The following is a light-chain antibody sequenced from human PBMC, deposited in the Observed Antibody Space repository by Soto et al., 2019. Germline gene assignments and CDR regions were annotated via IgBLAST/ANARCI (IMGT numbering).Light chain of an antibody. CDR1: SSDVGGYNY. Sequence: QSALTQPASVSGSPGQSISIGCTGASSDVGGYNYVSWYHQYPGKAPSLVISDVSNRPSGVSNRFSGSKSGNSASLTISGLQAEDEADYYSSSYTSSSTYVFGTGTKVTVL. V-gene: IGLV2-14*01. CDR2: DVS. CDR3: SSYTSSSTYV. J-gene: IGLJ1*01.